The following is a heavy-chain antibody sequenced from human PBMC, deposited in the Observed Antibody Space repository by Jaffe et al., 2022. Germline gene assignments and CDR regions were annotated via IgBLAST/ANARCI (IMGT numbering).Heavy chain of an antibody. CDR2: ISSSGSTI. CDR3: ARDAGGGSYQQYGYFDY. J-gene: IGHJ4*02. V-gene: IGHV3-48*03. D-gene: IGHD1-26*01. Sequence: EVQLVESGGGLVQPGGSLRLSCAASGFTFSSYEMNWVRQAPGKGLEWVSYISSSGSTIYYADSVKGRFTISRDNAKNSLYLQMNSLRAEDTAVYYCARDAGGGSYQQYGYFDYWGQGTLVTVSS. CDR1: GFTFSSYE.